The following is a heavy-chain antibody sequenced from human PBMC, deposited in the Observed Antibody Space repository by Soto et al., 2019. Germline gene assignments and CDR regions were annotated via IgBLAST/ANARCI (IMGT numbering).Heavy chain of an antibody. Sequence: SETLSLTCTVSGGSISSYHWSWIRQPPGKGLEWIGEVYNSGSTNYNPSLKNRVTISADTSKNHLSLSLSSVTAADTAVYFCAREMGYCTTTSCHAGPLYYHLAVWGKGTTVTVSS. D-gene: IGHD2-2*01. J-gene: IGHJ6*03. CDR2: VYNSGST. CDR1: GGSISSYH. CDR3: AREMGYCTTTSCHAGPLYYHLAV. V-gene: IGHV4-59*01.